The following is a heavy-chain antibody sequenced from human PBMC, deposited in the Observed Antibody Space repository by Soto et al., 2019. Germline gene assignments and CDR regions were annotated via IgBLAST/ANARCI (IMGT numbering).Heavy chain of an antibody. D-gene: IGHD3-16*01. J-gene: IGHJ6*02. CDR2: INPNSGGT. Sequence: GASVKVSCKASGYTFTGYYMHWVRQAPGQGLEWMGWINPNSGGTNYAQKFQGRVTMTRDTSITTAYMDLSGLRSDDTALYYCARDRGAGYYGMDVWGQGNTGTVS. CDR1: GYTFTGYY. CDR3: ARDRGAGYYGMDV. V-gene: IGHV1-2*02.